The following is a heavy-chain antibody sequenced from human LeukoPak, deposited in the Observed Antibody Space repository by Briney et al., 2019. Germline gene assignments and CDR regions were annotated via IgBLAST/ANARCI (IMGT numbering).Heavy chain of an antibody. V-gene: IGHV4-59*08. D-gene: IGHD4-17*01. CDR1: GGSISSYY. J-gene: IGHJ4*02. Sequence: PSETLSLTCTVSGGSISSYYWSWIRQPPGKGLEWIGYIYYSGSTNYNPSLKSRVTISVDTSKNQFSLKLTSVTAADTAVYYCARQRGTYGYSDYWGQGTLVIVSS. CDR2: IYYSGST. CDR3: ARQRGTYGYSDY.